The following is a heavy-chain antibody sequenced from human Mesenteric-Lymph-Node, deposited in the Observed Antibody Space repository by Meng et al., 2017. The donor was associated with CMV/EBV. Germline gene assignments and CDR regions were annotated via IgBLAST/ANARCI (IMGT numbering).Heavy chain of an antibody. CDR1: GGTFYNYA. D-gene: IGHD3-3*01. V-gene: IGHV1-69*13. CDR2: IIPVLATT. CDR3: ATFTDFWSGYYRGWLDP. J-gene: IGHJ5*02. Sequence: SVKVSCKASGGTFYNYAISWVRQAPGQGLEWMGGIIPVLATTNYAQRFQGRVTITADQSTNIAYMELSRLTSEDTAVYYCATFTDFWSGYYRGWLDPWGQGTLVTVSS.